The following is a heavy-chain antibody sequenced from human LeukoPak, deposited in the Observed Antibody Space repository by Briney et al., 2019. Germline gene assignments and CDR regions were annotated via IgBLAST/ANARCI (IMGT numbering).Heavy chain of an antibody. CDR2: INHSGST. V-gene: IGHV4-34*01. CDR3: ASLTDGGGTTH. CDR1: GFTFSSYA. J-gene: IGHJ4*02. D-gene: IGHD1-1*01. Sequence: PGGSLRLSCAASGFTFSSYAMSWARQPPGKGLEWIGEINHSGSTNYNPSLKSRVTISVDTSKNQFSLKLSSVTAADTAVYYCASLTDGGGTTHWGQGTLVTVSS.